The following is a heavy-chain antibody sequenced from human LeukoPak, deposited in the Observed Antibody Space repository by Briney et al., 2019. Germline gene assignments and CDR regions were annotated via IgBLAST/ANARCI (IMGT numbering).Heavy chain of an antibody. Sequence: GSLRLSFAASGFTFSSYGMHWGRQAPGKGLEWGAVIWYDGSNKYYADSVKGRFTISRDNSKNTLYLQMNSLRAEDTAVYYCAKGKYDFWSGYSNAEYFQHWGQGTLVTVSS. CDR3: AKGKYDFWSGYSNAEYFQH. D-gene: IGHD3-3*01. CDR2: IWYDGSNK. V-gene: IGHV3-33*06. J-gene: IGHJ1*01. CDR1: GFTFSSYG.